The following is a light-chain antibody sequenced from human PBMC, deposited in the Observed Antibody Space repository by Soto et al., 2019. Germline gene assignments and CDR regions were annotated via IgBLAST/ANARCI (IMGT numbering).Light chain of an antibody. CDR2: LGS. CDR3: MQPLQTPRT. V-gene: IGKV2-28*01. CDR1: QSLLHSNGYNY. Sequence: DIVMTQSPLSLPVTPGEPASISCRSSQSLLHSNGYNYLDWYLQKPGQSPHLLIYLGSNRSSGVPDRFSGSGSGTDFTLKISRVEAEDVGVYYCMQPLQTPRTFGQGTKWKSN. J-gene: IGKJ1*01.